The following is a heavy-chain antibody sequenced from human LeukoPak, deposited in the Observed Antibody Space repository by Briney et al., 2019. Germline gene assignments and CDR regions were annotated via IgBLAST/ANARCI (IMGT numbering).Heavy chain of an antibody. J-gene: IGHJ2*01. CDR2: IKQDGSEK. CDR1: GFTFSSYW. Sequence: PGGSLRLSCAASGFTFSSYWMSWVRQAPGKGLEWVANIKQDGSEKYYVDSVKGRFTISRDNAKNSLYLQMNSLRAEDTAVYYCARDRAAPTWYFDLWGRGTLVSVSS. CDR3: ARDRAAPTWYFDL. D-gene: IGHD2-15*01. V-gene: IGHV3-7*01.